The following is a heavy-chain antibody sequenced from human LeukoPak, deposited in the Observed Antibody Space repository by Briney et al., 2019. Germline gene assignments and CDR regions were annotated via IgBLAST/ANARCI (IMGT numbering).Heavy chain of an antibody. V-gene: IGHV3-33*01. D-gene: IGHD3-22*01. Sequence: GGSLRLSCAASGFTFSSYGMHWVRQAPGKGLEWVAVIWYDGSNKYYADSVKGRFTISRDNSKNTLYLQMNSLRAENTAVYYCARDQGSSGSFDYWGQGTLVTVSS. J-gene: IGHJ4*02. CDR1: GFTFSSYG. CDR3: ARDQGSSGSFDY. CDR2: IWYDGSNK.